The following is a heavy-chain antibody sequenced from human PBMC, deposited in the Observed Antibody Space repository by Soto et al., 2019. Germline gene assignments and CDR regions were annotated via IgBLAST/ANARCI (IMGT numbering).Heavy chain of an antibody. D-gene: IGHD3-10*01. CDR3: ARGLASDKVDS. J-gene: IGHJ4*02. CDR2: IYDGGYT. CDR1: GDSINNKNYY. Sequence: QVQLQESGPGLVKPSQTLSLSCTVSGDSINNKNYYYSWIRQTPGKGLEWIGHIYDGGYTYSNPSLTXGXVXSXXTSKTQFSRKLSSVTAADTAIYYCARGLASDKVDSWGQGTLVTVSS. V-gene: IGHV4-30-4*01.